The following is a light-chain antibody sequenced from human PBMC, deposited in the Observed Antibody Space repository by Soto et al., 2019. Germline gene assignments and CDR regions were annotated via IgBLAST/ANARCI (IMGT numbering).Light chain of an antibody. CDR2: EGS. J-gene: IGLJ2*01. CDR1: SSDVGSYNL. Sequence: QLVLTQPASVSGSPGQSITISCTGTSSDVGSYNLVSWYQQHPGKAPNLMIYEGSKRASGVSNRFSGSKSGNTASLTISGLQAEDEADYYCCSYAGSSFSLVFGGGTKLTVL. V-gene: IGLV2-23*01. CDR3: CSYAGSSFSLV.